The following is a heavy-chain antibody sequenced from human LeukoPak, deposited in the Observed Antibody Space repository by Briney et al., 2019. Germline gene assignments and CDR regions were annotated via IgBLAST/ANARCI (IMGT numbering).Heavy chain of an antibody. CDR3: ARAGMVRGVKPFDP. V-gene: IGHV3-48*03. D-gene: IGHD3-10*01. J-gene: IGHJ5*02. CDR2: ISSSGSTI. Sequence: PGGSLRLSCAASGFTFSSYEMNWVRQAPGKGLEWVSYISSSGSTIYYADSVKGRFTISRDNAKNSLYLQMNSLRAEDTAVYYCARAGMVRGVKPFDPWGQGTLVTVSS. CDR1: GFTFSSYE.